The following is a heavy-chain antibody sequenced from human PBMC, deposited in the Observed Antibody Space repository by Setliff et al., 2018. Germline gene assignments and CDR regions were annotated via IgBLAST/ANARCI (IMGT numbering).Heavy chain of an antibody. CDR3: ARESYYGSGYNY. J-gene: IGHJ4*02. CDR1: GYSISSGYY. CDR2: IYHSGST. Sequence: SETLSLTCAVSGYSISSGYYWGWIRQPPGKGLEWIGSIYHSGSTYYNPSLKSRVTISVDTSKNQFSLKLSSVTAADTAVYYCARESYYGSGYNYWGQGTLVTVSS. V-gene: IGHV4-38-2*02. D-gene: IGHD3-10*01.